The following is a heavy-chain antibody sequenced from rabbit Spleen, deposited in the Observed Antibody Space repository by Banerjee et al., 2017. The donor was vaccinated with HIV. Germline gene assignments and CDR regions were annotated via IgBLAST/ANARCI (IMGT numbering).Heavy chain of an antibody. CDR3: ARNAAGSGYGPNL. Sequence: QSLEESGGDLVKPGASLTLTCKASGLDFSGDSYDSYMCWVRQAPGKGLEWIACIDIGSSGFTYFASWAKGRFTISKTSSTTVTLQMTSLTAADTATYFCARNAAGSGYGPNLWGPGTLVTVS. D-gene: IGHD8-1*01. J-gene: IGHJ4*01. V-gene: IGHV1S40*01. CDR1: GLDFSGDSY. CDR2: IDIGSSGFT.